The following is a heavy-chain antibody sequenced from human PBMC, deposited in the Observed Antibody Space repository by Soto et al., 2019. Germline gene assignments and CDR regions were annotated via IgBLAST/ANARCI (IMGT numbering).Heavy chain of an antibody. CDR2: IDPSDSYT. D-gene: IGHD3-10*01. CDR3: ARQGANFGELLLDFDY. CDR1: GYSFTSYW. V-gene: IGHV5-10-1*01. Sequence: PGESLKISCKGSGYSFTSYWISWVRQMPGKGLEWMGRIDPSDSYTNYSPSFQGHVTISADKSISTAYLQWSSLKASDTAMYYCARQGANFGELLLDFDYWGQGTLVTVSS. J-gene: IGHJ4*02.